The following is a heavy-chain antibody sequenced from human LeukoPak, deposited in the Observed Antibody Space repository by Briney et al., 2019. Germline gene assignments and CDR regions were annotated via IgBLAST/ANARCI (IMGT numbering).Heavy chain of an antibody. V-gene: IGHV4-4*07. CDR3: ARDGYYYDTIGRRYFDY. J-gene: IGHJ4*02. CDR2: IYTSGST. D-gene: IGHD3-22*01. Sequence: SETLSLTCTVSGGSISTYYWNWIRQPAGKGLEWIGRIYTSGSTNYNPSLKSRVTMSVDTSKNQFSLKLSSVTAADTAVYYCARDGYYYDTIGRRYFDYWGQGTLVTVSS. CDR1: GGSISTYY.